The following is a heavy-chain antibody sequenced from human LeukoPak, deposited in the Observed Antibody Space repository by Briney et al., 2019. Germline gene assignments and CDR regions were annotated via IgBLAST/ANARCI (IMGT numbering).Heavy chain of an antibody. Sequence: GGSLRLSCAASGFTVSSNYMSWVRQAPGKGLEWVSVIYSGGTTYYADSVKGRFTISRDNSKNTLYLQMNSLRAEDTAVYYCAREVGGALHYFDYWGQGTLVTVSS. CDR2: IYSGGTT. V-gene: IGHV3-66*01. J-gene: IGHJ4*02. CDR1: GFTVSSNY. CDR3: AREVGGALHYFDY. D-gene: IGHD1-26*01.